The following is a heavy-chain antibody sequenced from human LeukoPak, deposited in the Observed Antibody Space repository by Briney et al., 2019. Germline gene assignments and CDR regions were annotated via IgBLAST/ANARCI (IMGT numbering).Heavy chain of an antibody. CDR1: GGSISSYY. CDR3: ARGLLTHTIFGVGGAFDI. J-gene: IGHJ3*02. V-gene: IGHV4-59*01. D-gene: IGHD3-3*01. Sequence: PSETLSLTCTVSGGSISSYYWSWIRQPPGKGLEWIGYIYYSGSTNYNPSLKSRVTISVDTSKNQFSLKLSSVTAADTAVYYCARGLLTHTIFGVGGAFDIWGQGTMVTVSS. CDR2: IYYSGST.